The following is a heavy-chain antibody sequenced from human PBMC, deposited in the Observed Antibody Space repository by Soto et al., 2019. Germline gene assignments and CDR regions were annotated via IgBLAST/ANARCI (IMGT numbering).Heavy chain of an antibody. Sequence: EVHLVESGGGLVQPGGSLRLSCAASGFTFSNYWMHWVRQAPGKGLVWVSRVNSDGSTTDYADSVKGRFTISRDTANNTLYLQMNSLSAEDTAVYYCSRDRGGNYYGGFDYWGQGTLVTVSS. CDR3: SRDRGGNYYGGFDY. J-gene: IGHJ4*02. V-gene: IGHV3-74*01. CDR2: VNSDGSTT. D-gene: IGHD1-26*01. CDR1: GFTFSNYW.